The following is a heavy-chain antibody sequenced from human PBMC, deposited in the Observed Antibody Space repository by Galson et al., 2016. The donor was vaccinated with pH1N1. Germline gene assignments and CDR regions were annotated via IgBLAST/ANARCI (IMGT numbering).Heavy chain of an antibody. CDR3: ARDAGSYYGYFGY. V-gene: IGHV1-46*01. CDR1: GYTFSSFY. J-gene: IGHJ4*02. Sequence: SVKVSCKASGYTFSSFYMHWVRQAPGQGHEWMGIIDPSGVTTIYAQKFQGRVTLTRDTSTRTVYMELTSLRSEDTALYYCARDAGSYYGYFGYWGQGTLVTVSS. D-gene: IGHD3-10*01. CDR2: IDPSGVTT.